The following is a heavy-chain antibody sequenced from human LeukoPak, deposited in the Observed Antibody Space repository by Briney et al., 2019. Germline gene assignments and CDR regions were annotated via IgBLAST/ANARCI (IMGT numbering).Heavy chain of an antibody. Sequence: AGGSLRLSCAASGFTFSGYSMNWVRQAPGKGLEWVSYISSSSTTTYYTDPVKGRFTISRDNAKKTLFVQMNSLRAEDTAAYYCARGGSGYSAYDFDCWGQGILVTVSS. J-gene: IGHJ4*02. CDR2: ISSSSTTT. D-gene: IGHD5-12*01. CDR3: ARGGSGYSAYDFDC. V-gene: IGHV3-48*01. CDR1: GFTFSGYS.